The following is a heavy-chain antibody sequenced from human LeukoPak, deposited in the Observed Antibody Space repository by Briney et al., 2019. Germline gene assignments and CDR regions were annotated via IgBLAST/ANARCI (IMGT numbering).Heavy chain of an antibody. CDR3: ARDPAERWLFSPYYYMDV. CDR1: GYTFTAKY. J-gene: IGHJ6*03. Sequence: ASVKVSCKASGYTFTAKYMHWGRQAPGQGLEWMGWINPNSGGTNYAQKFQDRVTMTRDTSISTAYMELSSLRSDDTAVYYCARDPAERWLFSPYYYMDVWGQGTTVTVSS. V-gene: IGHV1-2*02. D-gene: IGHD1-1*01. CDR2: INPNSGGT.